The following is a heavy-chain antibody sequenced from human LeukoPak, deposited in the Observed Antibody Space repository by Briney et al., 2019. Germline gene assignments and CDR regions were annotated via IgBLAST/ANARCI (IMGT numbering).Heavy chain of an antibody. CDR1: GVSVSSGTYY. CDR3: ARDRVRGNSNPFFDY. D-gene: IGHD4-11*01. Sequence: PSHTLSLTCTVSGVSVSSGTYYWSWIRQPPGKGQEWIGYIYYSGSTNYNPSLKSRVTISVDTSKNQFSLKLNSVTAADTAVYYCARDRVRGNSNPFFDYWGQGTLVTVSS. V-gene: IGHV4-61*01. J-gene: IGHJ4*02. CDR2: IYYSGST.